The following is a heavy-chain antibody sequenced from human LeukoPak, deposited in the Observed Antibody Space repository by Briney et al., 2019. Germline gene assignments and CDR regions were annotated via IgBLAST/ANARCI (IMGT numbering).Heavy chain of an antibody. Sequence: PGGSLRLSCAASGFTFSSYWMHWVRQAPGKGLVWVSRITSDGSTTSYADSVKGRFTVSRDNAKNTLFLQMSSLRAEDTAVYYCARLGQQVDHWYFDLWGRGTLVTVSS. V-gene: IGHV3-74*01. CDR3: ARLGQQVDHWYFDL. CDR2: ITSDGSTT. D-gene: IGHD6-13*01. J-gene: IGHJ2*01. CDR1: GFTFSSYW.